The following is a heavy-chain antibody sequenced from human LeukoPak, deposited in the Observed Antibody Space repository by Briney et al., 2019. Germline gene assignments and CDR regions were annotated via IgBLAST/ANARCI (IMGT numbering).Heavy chain of an antibody. CDR3: ARHQLVWFGELLGPIDY. V-gene: IGHV4-59*08. D-gene: IGHD3-10*01. CDR1: GGSISNYY. CDR2: IYFNGRT. Sequence: SETLSLTCTVSGGSISNYYWSWTRQPPGKGLEWIGYIYFNGRTNHNPSLKSRVTISVHTSRNKFSLMLTSVTSADTAVYYCARHQLVWFGELLGPIDYWGQGNLVTVSS. J-gene: IGHJ4*02.